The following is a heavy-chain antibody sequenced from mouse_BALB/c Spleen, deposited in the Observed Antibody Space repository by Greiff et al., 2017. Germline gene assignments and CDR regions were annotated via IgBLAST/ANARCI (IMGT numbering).Heavy chain of an antibody. Sequence: EVKLVESGGGLVKPGGSLKLSCAASGFTFSDYYMYWVRQTPEKRLEWVATISDGGSYTYYPDSVKGRFTISRDNAKNNLYLQMSSLKSEDTAMYYCARDRAGTGGYFDVWGAGTTVTVSS. CDR2: ISDGGSYT. J-gene: IGHJ1*01. D-gene: IGHD3-3*01. CDR3: ARDRAGTGGYFDV. CDR1: GFTFSDYY. V-gene: IGHV5-4*02.